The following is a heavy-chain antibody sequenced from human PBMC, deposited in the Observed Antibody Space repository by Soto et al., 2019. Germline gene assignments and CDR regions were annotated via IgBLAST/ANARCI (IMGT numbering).Heavy chain of an antibody. Sequence: KVQESVTAISGSGGSTYYADSVKGRFTISRDNSKNTLYLQMNSLRAEDTAVYYCAKDKGIAFFFQAEDGIRVTVPVSAFLLNRSSDL. CDR2: ISGSGGST. J-gene: IGHJ2*01. D-gene: IGHD6-13*01. V-gene: IGHV3-23*01. CDR3: AKDKGIAFFFQAEDGIRVTVPVSAFLLNRSSDL.